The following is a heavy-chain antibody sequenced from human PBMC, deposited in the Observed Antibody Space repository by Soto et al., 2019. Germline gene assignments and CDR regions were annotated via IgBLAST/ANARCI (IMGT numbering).Heavy chain of an antibody. D-gene: IGHD3-16*01. CDR2: INSDGSST. J-gene: IGHJ6*04. CDR3: ARDRCGGGRDMDA. CDR1: GFTFSTYW. V-gene: IGHV3-74*01. Sequence: EVQLVESGGGLVQPGGSLRLSCAASGFTFSTYWIHWVRQAPGKGLVWVSRINSDGSSTNYADSVKVRFTISRDNAKNTLFLQMNSLIAEDTAVYYCARDRCGGGRDMDAWGEGPTVTVSS.